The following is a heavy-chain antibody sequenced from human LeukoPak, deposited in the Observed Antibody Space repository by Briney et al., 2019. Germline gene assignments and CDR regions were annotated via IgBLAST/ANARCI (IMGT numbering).Heavy chain of an antibody. CDR2: INPNSGGT. CDR3: ARAAKPSSSRYYYGMDV. J-gene: IGHJ6*02. CDR1: GYTFTGYY. Sequence: ASVKVSCKASGYTFTGYYMHWVRQAPGQGLEWMGWINPNSGGTNYAQKFQGRVTMTRDTSISTAYMELSRLRSDDTAVYYCARAAKPSSSRYYYGMDVWGQGTTVTVSS. V-gene: IGHV1-2*02. D-gene: IGHD6-13*01.